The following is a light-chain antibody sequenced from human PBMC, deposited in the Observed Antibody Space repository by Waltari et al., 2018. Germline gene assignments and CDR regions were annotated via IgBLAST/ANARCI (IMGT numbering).Light chain of an antibody. CDR2: ASS. V-gene: IGKV1-39*01. Sequence: DIQLTQSPSSLSASVGDRLPITCRANQTISRYLNWYHQKSGRAPNLLIYASSNLQSGVPSRFSGRGSGTDFTLSINSLQPEDFGIYYCQQSFSMPITFGQGTRLEIK. CDR1: QTISRY. CDR3: QQSFSMPIT. J-gene: IGKJ5*01.